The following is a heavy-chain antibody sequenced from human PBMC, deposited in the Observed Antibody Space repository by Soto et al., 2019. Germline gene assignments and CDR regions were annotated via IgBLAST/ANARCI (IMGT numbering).Heavy chain of an antibody. CDR2: IYTSGST. D-gene: IGHD1-26*01. CDR3: AREEGSWGYYYYGMDV. V-gene: IGHV4-4*07. J-gene: IGHJ6*02. CDR1: GGSISSYY. Sequence: SETLSLTXTVSGGSISSYYWSWIRQPAGKGLEWIGRIYTSGSTNYNPSLKSRVTMSVDTSKNQFSLKLSSVTAADTAVYYCAREEGSWGYYYYGMDVWGQGTTVTVSS.